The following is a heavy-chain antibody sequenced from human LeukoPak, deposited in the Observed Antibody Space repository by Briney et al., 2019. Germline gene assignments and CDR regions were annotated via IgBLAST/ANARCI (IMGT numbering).Heavy chain of an antibody. CDR3: AKGPLSHFDY. D-gene: IGHD2/OR15-2a*01. CDR2: ISGSGGST. CDR1: GFTFSSYG. J-gene: IGHJ4*02. V-gene: IGHV3-23*01. Sequence: GGTLRLSCAASGFTFSSYGMSWVRQAPGKGLEWVSAISGSGGSTYYADSVKGRFTISRDNSKNTLYLQMNSLRAEDTAVYYCAKGPLSHFDYWGQGTLVTVSS.